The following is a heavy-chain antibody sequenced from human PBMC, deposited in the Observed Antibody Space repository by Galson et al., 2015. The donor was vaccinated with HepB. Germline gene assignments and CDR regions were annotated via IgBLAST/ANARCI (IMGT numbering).Heavy chain of an antibody. CDR2: MNPNSGNT. CDR1: GYTFTSYD. D-gene: IGHD3-22*01. Sequence: SVKVSCKASGYTFTSYDINWVRQATGQGLEWIGWMNPNSGNTGYAQKFQGRVTMTRNTSISTAYMELSSLRSEDTAVYYCARAHSGYSDYGMDVWGQGTAVTVSS. CDR3: ARAHSGYSDYGMDV. V-gene: IGHV1-8*01. J-gene: IGHJ6*02.